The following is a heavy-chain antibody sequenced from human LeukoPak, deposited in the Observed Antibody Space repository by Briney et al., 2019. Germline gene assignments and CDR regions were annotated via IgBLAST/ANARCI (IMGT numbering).Heavy chain of an antibody. V-gene: IGHV4-30-4*01. CDR1: GGSISSGDYY. CDR3: AREGGGDILTVFVIDY. Sequence: KSSETLSLTCTVSGGSISSGDYYWSWIRQPPGKGLEWIGYIYYSGSTYYNPSLKSRVTISVDTSKNQFSLKLSSVTAADTAVYYCAREGGGDILTVFVIDYWGQGTLVTVSS. CDR2: IYYSGST. D-gene: IGHD3-9*01. J-gene: IGHJ4*02.